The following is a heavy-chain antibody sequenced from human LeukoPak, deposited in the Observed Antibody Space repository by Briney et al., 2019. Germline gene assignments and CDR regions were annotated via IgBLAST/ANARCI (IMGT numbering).Heavy chain of an antibody. CDR1: GGSFSGYY. J-gene: IGHJ4*02. D-gene: IGHD3-10*01. CDR3: ARNEGSYLKYYFDY. CDR2: INHSGST. V-gene: IGHV4-34*01. Sequence: SETLSLTCAVYGGSFSGYYWSWIRQPPGKGLEWIGEINHSGSTNYNPSLKSRVTISVDTSKNQFSLKLSSVTAADTAVYYCARNEGSYLKYYFDYWGLGTLVTISS.